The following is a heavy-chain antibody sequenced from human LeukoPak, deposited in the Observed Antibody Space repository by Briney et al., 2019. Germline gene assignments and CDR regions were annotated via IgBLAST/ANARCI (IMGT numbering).Heavy chain of an antibody. J-gene: IGHJ5*02. CDR2: IYYSGST. CDR1: GGSISSYY. V-gene: IGHV4-59*01. CDR3: ARGSLVSNSATGP. Sequence: PSETPSLTCTVSGGSISSYYWSRIRQPPGKGLEWLGYIYYSGSTNYNPSLKSRVTISVDTSKNQFSLKLSSVTAADTAVYYCARGSLVSNSATGPWGQGTLVTVSS. D-gene: IGHD2-21*01.